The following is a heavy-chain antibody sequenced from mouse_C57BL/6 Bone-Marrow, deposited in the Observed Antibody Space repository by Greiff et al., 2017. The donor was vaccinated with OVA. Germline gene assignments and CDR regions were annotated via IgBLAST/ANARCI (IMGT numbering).Heavy chain of an antibody. CDR3: ARRGYYEYFDV. J-gene: IGHJ1*03. CDR1: GFTFTSYW. CDR2: FYPGSGST. V-gene: IGHV1-55*01. Sequence: QVQLQQSGAELVKPGASVKMSCKASGFTFTSYWITWVIQRPGQGLEWIGDFYPGSGSTNYNEKFKSKATLTVDTSSSTAYMQLSSLTSEDSAVYYYARRGYYEYFDVWGTGTTVTVSS. D-gene: IGHD2-4*01.